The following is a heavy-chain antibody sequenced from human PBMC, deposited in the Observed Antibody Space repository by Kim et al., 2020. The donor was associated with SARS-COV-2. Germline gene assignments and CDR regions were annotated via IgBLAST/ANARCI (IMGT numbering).Heavy chain of an antibody. D-gene: IGHD3-10*01. CDR2: IWYDGSNK. Sequence: GGSLRLSCAASGFTFSSYGMHWVRQAPGKGLEWVAVIWYDGSNKYYADSVKGRFTISRDNSKNTLYLQMNSLRAEDTAVYYCASYQHRGITMVRGVITHRGMDVWGQGTTVTVSS. CDR3: ASYQHRGITMVRGVITHRGMDV. CDR1: GFTFSSYG. V-gene: IGHV3-33*01. J-gene: IGHJ6*02.